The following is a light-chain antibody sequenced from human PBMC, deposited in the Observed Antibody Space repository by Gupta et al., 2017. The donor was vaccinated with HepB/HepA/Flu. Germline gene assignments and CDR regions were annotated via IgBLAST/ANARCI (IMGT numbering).Light chain of an antibody. CDR3: QVWDSSSALYV. CDR1: NIGSKS. V-gene: IGLV3-21*04. CDR2: YDS. J-gene: IGLJ1*01. Sequence: SYVLTQPPSVSVAPGKTARITCGGNNIGSKSVHWCQQKPGQAPVLVIYYDSDRPSGIPERFSGSNSGNTATLTISRVEAGDEADYYCQVWDSSSALYVFGTGTKVTVL.